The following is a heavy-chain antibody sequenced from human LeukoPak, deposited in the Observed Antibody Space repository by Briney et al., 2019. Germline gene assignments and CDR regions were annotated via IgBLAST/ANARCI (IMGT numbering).Heavy chain of an antibody. Sequence: GGSLRLSCAASGFTFSSYAMSWVRQAPGKGLVWVSRINSDGSSTSYADSVKGRFTISRDNAKNTLYLQMNSLRAEDTAVYYCEARRRDGDNFLDYWGQGTLVTVSS. J-gene: IGHJ4*02. CDR1: GFTFSSYA. V-gene: IGHV3-74*01. D-gene: IGHD5-24*01. CDR3: EARRRDGDNFLDY. CDR2: INSDGSST.